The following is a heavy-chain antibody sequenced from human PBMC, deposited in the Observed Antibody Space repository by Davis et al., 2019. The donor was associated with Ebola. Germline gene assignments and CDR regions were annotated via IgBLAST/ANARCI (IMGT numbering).Heavy chain of an antibody. CDR2: IWYDETSS. V-gene: IGHV3-33*08. D-gene: IGHD4-17*01. J-gene: IGHJ6*02. CDR1: GFTFSSYW. CDR3: ARDSDYGYYHGMDV. Sequence: GGSLRLSCAASGFTFSSYWMSWVRQAPGKGLEWVATIWYDETSSYYADSVKGRFTISRDDSKNTLYLQMNSLRAEDTAVYYCARDSDYGYYHGMDVWGQGTTVTVSS.